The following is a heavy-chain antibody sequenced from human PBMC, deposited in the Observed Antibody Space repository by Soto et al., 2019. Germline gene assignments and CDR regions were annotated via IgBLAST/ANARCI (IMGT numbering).Heavy chain of an antibody. V-gene: IGHV4-4*02. D-gene: IGHD2-2*01. J-gene: IGHJ5*02. CDR2: IYHSGGI. CDR1: GGSINKNW. CDR3: ARGQRRGEDIVVVPAAKNWFDP. Sequence: SETLSLTCAVSGGSINKNWWSWLRQPPGMALEWIAEIYHSGGINYNPSLTSRVTLSIDTSKNQFSLKLSSVTAADTAVYYCARGQRRGEDIVVVPAAKNWFDPWGQGTLVTVSS.